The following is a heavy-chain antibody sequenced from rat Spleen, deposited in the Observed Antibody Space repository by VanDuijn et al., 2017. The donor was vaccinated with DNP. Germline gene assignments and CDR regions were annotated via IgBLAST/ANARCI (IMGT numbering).Heavy chain of an antibody. CDR2: ISYSGTT. V-gene: IGHV3-1*01. CDR3: ARMHYGCDK. CDR1: GYSITSSY. D-gene: IGHD1-11*01. Sequence: VQLQESGPGLVKPSQSLSLTCSVTGYSITSSYRWNWIRQFPGNKLEWIGHISYSGTTSYHPSLKSRISITRDTSKNQFFLQLSSVTPEDTATYYCARMHYGCDKWGQGVMVTVSS. J-gene: IGHJ2*01.